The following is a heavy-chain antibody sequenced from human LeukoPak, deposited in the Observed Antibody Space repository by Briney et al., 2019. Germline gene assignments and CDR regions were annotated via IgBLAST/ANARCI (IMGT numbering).Heavy chain of an antibody. V-gene: IGHV1-69*13. D-gene: IGHD2/OR15-2a*01. CDR1: GGTFSSYA. CDR2: IIPIFGTA. J-gene: IGHJ4*02. Sequence: ASVTASCKASGGTFSSYAISWVRQAPGQGLEWMGGIIPIFGTANYAQKFQGRVTITADESTSTAYMELSSLRSEDTAVYYCARDLNYGESTSWGQGTLVTVSS. CDR3: ARDLNYGESTS.